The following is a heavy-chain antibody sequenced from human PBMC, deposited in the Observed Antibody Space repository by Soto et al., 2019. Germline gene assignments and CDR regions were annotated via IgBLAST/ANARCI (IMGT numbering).Heavy chain of an antibody. CDR3: AKLPWGVVVPARGPKDFDY. D-gene: IGHD2-2*01. CDR1: GFTFSSYA. CDR2: ISGSGGST. J-gene: IGHJ4*02. V-gene: IGHV3-23*01. Sequence: PGGSLRLSCAASGFTFSSYAMSWVRQAPGKGLEWVSAISGSGGSTYYADSVKGRFTISRDNSKNTLYLQMNSLRAEDTAVYYCAKLPWGVVVPARGPKDFDYWGQGTLVTVSS.